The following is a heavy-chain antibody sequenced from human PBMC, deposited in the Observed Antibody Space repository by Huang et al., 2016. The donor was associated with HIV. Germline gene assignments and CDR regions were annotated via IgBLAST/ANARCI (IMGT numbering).Heavy chain of an antibody. J-gene: IGHJ4*02. CDR1: GGSFSDQI. D-gene: IGHD3-16*01. Sequence: QVQLEQSGPAVRKPGSSVKVSCQASGGSFSDQIISWVRQDPGQRFEWLGGIIPRFRAPAYAQEFKGRVTMTADESTATIYMELNSLTSEDTAVYYCAMSLRYQYDSRSYWGRYFDYWGQGTLVTVSS. V-gene: IGHV1-69*01. CDR2: IIPRFRAP. CDR3: AMSLRYQYDSRSYWGRYFDY.